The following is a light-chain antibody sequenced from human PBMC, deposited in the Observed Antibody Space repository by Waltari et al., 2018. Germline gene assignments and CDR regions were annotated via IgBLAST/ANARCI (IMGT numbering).Light chain of an antibody. CDR3: TSHAGTNSV. Sequence: QSALTQLPSASGSPGQSVTMSCTGTRSDLGGDNYVSWYQQHPGKAPKPLIYQVSKRPSGVPDRFSGSKSGNTASLTVSGLQAEDEAEYFCTSHAGTNSVFGGGTKLTVL. J-gene: IGLJ3*02. CDR2: QVS. CDR1: RSDLGGDNY. V-gene: IGLV2-8*01.